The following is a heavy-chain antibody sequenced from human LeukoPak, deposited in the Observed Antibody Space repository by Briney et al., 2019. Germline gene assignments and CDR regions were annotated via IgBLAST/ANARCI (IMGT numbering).Heavy chain of an antibody. J-gene: IGHJ4*02. CDR3: ARDDCGDTCYPGGY. CDR2: INAGNGDT. V-gene: IGHV1-3*01. CDR1: GYTFTKYV. D-gene: IGHD2-21*01. Sequence: ASVKVSCKASGYTFTKYVVHWVRQAPGQRPEWMGWINAGNGDTKYSQNFQDRVTITRDTSANTAYMELSSLTSEDTALYYCARDDCGDTCYPGGYWGQGTLSPSPQ.